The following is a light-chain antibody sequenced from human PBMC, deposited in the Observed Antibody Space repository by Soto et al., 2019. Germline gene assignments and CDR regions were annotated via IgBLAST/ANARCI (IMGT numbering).Light chain of an antibody. CDR1: SSDVGSYNY. J-gene: IGLJ1*01. Sequence: QSALTQPASVSGSPGQSITISCTGTSSDVGSYNYVPWYQQHPGKAPKLMIYEVSDRPSGISSRFSGSKSGNTASLTISGLLTEDEADYYCSSYTSSSTLFGTGTKVTVL. CDR2: EVS. CDR3: SSYTSSSTL. V-gene: IGLV2-14*01.